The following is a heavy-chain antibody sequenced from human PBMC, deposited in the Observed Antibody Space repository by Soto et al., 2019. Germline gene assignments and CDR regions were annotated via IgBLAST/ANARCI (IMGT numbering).Heavy chain of an antibody. CDR1: GASMNGNY. D-gene: IGHD2-15*01. V-gene: IGHV4-59*01. Sequence: QVQLQESGPGLVKPSETLSLTCTVAGASMNGNYWTWVRQPPGKGLECIGTMIYSGTTNYNPSLKSRVTMSLDTSVNQFSLRLSSVTAADTAVYYCARPNMWYGKIQEWGRATLVTVSS. CDR2: MIYSGTT. J-gene: IGHJ1*01. CDR3: ARPNMWYGKIQE.